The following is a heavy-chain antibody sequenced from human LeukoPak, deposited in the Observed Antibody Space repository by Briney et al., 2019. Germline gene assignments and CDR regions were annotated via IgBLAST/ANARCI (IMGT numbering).Heavy chain of an antibody. CDR3: AKVPVFSVTISEVVTDDAFDI. J-gene: IGHJ3*02. V-gene: IGHV3-23*01. Sequence: PGGSLRLSCAASGFTFSSYAMSWVRQAPGKGLEWVSAISGSGGSTYYADSVKGRSTISRDNSKNTVYLQMNSLRAEDTAVYYCAKVPVFSVTISEVVTDDAFDIWGQGTIVTVSS. D-gene: IGHD3-3*01. CDR1: GFTFSSYA. CDR2: ISGSGGST.